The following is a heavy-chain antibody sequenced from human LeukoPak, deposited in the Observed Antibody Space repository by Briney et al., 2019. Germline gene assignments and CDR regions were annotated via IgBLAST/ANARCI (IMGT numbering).Heavy chain of an antibody. Sequence: GGSLRLSCAASGFTFSSYWMSWVRQAPGKGLEWVANIKQDGSEKYYVDSVRGRFTISRDNAKNSLYLQMNSLRAEDTAVYYCAGALPMTTVTYYFDYWGQGTLVTVSS. CDR1: GFTFSSYW. V-gene: IGHV3-7*01. D-gene: IGHD4-17*01. J-gene: IGHJ4*02. CDR3: AGALPMTTVTYYFDY. CDR2: IKQDGSEK.